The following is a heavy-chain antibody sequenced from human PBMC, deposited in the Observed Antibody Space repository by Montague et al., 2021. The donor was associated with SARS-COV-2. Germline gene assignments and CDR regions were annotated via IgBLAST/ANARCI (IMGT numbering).Heavy chain of an antibody. J-gene: IGHJ4*02. CDR1: GFTFVDHA. D-gene: IGHD3-22*01. V-gene: IGHV3-9*01. CDR2: ITWDSGTL. Sequence: SLRLSCSASGFTFVDHAMHWVRQAPGKGPEWISGITWDSGTLGYXDSVKGRFTISRDNAKNSLYLQMNSLRVEDTALYYCAKDFDYYDSSGYFDYWGQGTLVTVSS. CDR3: AKDFDYYDSSGYFDY.